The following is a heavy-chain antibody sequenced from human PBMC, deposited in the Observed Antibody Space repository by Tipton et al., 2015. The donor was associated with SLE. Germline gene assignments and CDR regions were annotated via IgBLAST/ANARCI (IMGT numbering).Heavy chain of an antibody. CDR2: VHHDGTS. Sequence: TLSLTCDVSGYSISSGYYWGWIRQLPGKGLEWIGSVHHDGTSYYRPSLKSRVTISLDTSKNQFSLKLTSVTAADTAVYYCVSETPRDGYKFFHWGQGTLVTVSS. D-gene: IGHD5-24*01. J-gene: IGHJ4*02. V-gene: IGHV4-38-2*01. CDR3: VSETPRDGYKFFH. CDR1: GYSISSGYY.